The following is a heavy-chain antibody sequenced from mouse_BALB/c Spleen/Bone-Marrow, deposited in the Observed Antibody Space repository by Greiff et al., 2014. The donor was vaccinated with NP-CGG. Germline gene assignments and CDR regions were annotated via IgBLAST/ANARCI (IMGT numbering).Heavy chain of an antibody. CDR1: GYTFTSSW. CDR3: ANYYGSSSY. D-gene: IGHD1-1*01. Sequence: VQLVESGSVLVRPGASVKLSCKASGYTFTSSWMHWAKQRPGQGLEWIGEIHPNSGSTNYNEKFKGKATLTVDTPSSTAYVDLSSLTSEDSAVYYCANYYGSSSYWGQGTTLTVSS. V-gene: IGHV1S130*01. J-gene: IGHJ2*01. CDR2: IHPNSGST.